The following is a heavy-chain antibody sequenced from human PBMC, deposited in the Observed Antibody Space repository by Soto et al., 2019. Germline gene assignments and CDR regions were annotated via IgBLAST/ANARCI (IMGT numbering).Heavy chain of an antibody. V-gene: IGHV3-48*01. J-gene: IGHJ4*02. D-gene: IGHD4-17*01. CDR2: ISSSSSTI. CDR1: GFTFSSYG. Sequence: EVQLVESGGGLVQPGGSLRLSCAASGFTFSSYGMNWVRRAPGKGLERVSYISSSSSTIYYADSVKGRFTISRDNAKNSLYLQTNSLGAEDTAVYYCARDLNYGLFDYWGQGTLVTVSS. CDR3: ARDLNYGLFDY.